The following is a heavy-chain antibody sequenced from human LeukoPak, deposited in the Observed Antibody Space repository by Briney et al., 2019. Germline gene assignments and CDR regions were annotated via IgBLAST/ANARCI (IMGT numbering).Heavy chain of an antibody. J-gene: IGHJ4*02. V-gene: IGHV3-23*01. Sequence: GGSLRLSCAASGFIFSSYAMSWVRQAPGKGLGWVSAISGSGGSTYYADSVKGRFTISRDNSKNTLYLQTNSHRAEDTAVYYWAKGGWPLCYWGQGTLVTVSS. D-gene: IGHD6-19*01. CDR3: AKGGWPLCY. CDR2: ISGSGGST. CDR1: GFIFSSYA.